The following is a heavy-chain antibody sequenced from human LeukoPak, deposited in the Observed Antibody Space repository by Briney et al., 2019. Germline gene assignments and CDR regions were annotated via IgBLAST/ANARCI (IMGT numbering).Heavy chain of an antibody. J-gene: IGHJ3*02. V-gene: IGHV3-33*01. CDR1: GFTFSSYG. Sequence: GGSLRLSCAESGFTFSSYGMHWVRQAPGKGLEWVAVIWYDGSNKYYADSVKGRFTISRDNSKNTLYLQMNSLRAEDTAVYYRARDAYYDSTGLSAFDIWGQGTMVTVSS. CDR3: ARDAYYDSTGLSAFDI. CDR2: IWYDGSNK. D-gene: IGHD3-22*01.